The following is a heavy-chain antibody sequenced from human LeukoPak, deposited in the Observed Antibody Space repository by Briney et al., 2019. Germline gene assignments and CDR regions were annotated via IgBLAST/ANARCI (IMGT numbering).Heavy chain of an antibody. CDR1: TGFVSSYY. CDR2: IYNSGST. J-gene: IGHJ5*02. Sequence: PSETLSLTCSVSTGFVSSYYWSWIRQPAGKGLEWIGRIYNSGSTNYNPSLKSRVTMSIGTSKNQFSLRLSAVTAADTAVYYCARGILSSGIGWFDPWGQGTLVTVSS. CDR3: ARGILSSGIGWFDP. D-gene: IGHD2-15*01. V-gene: IGHV4-4*07.